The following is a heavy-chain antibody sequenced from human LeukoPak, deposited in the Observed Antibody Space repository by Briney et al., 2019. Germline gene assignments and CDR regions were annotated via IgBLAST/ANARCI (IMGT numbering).Heavy chain of an antibody. J-gene: IGHJ4*02. CDR3: ARENTPVSPYYDYVWGSHHPWGDY. V-gene: IGHV4-59*12. Sequence: PSETLSLTCTVSGGSISSYYWSWIRQPPGKGLEWIGYIYYSGSTNYNPSLKSRVTISVDTSKNQFSLKLSSVAAADTAVYYCARENTPVSPYYDYVWGSHHPWGDYWGQGTLVTVSS. D-gene: IGHD3-16*01. CDR2: IYYSGST. CDR1: GGSISSYY.